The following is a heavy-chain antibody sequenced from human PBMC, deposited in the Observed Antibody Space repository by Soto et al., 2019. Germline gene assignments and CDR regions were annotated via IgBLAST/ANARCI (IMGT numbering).Heavy chain of an antibody. CDR2: VSTSGSYI. CDR3: ARDQQGLVGAIRAGFDY. CDR1: GFIFNRYA. J-gene: IGHJ4*02. D-gene: IGHD1-26*01. V-gene: IGHV3-21*01. Sequence: GGSLRLSCAASGFIFNRYAMSWIRQPPGKGLEWVSSVSTSGSYIDYADSVKGRFTISRDNAKNSLYLQMNSLRAEDTGVYYCARDQQGLVGAIRAGFDYWGPGTLVTVYS.